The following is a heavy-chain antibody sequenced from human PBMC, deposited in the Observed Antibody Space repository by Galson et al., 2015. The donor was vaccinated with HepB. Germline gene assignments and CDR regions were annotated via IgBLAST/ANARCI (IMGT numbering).Heavy chain of an antibody. D-gene: IGHD3-10*02. Sequence: SLRLSCEASGITFSSYAMSWVRQAPGKGLEWVSGIIGSGGTTYYADSVKGRFTISRDNSKSTLFLQMTSVRAEDTAVYYCAKRRGRMFQFSNHYSYYPMDVWGQGTTVTVSS. V-gene: IGHV3-23*01. J-gene: IGHJ6*02. CDR1: GITFSSYA. CDR2: IIGSGGTT. CDR3: AKRRGRMFQFSNHYSYYPMDV.